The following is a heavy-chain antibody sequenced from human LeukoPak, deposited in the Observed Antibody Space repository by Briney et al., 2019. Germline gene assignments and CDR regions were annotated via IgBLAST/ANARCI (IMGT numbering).Heavy chain of an antibody. D-gene: IGHD3-10*01. V-gene: IGHV3-53*01. CDR1: GFTVSSNY. CDR3: ARGGSGSYYNLDY. Sequence: PGGSLRLSCAASGFTVSSNYMSWVRQAPGKGLEWVSVIYSGGSTYYADSLKGRFTISRDNSKNTLYLQMNSLRAEDTAVYYCARGGSGSYYNLDYWGQGTLVTVSS. J-gene: IGHJ4*02. CDR2: IYSGGST.